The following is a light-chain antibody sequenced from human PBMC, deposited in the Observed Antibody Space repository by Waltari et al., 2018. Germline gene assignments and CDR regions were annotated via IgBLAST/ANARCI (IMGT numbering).Light chain of an antibody. V-gene: IGLV2-14*01. CDR2: DVN. Sequence: QSALTQPASVSGSPGPSITISCTGTSSDVGYYHYAPWYQQHPGKAPKLMIADVNKRPSGVSNRFSGSKSGNTASLTISGLQAEDEADYYCSSYTNYATVIFGGGTKLTVL. CDR1: SSDVGYYHY. J-gene: IGLJ2*01. CDR3: SSYTNYATVI.